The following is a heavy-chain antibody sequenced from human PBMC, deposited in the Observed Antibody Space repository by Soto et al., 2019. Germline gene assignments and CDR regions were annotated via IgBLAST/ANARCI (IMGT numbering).Heavy chain of an antibody. D-gene: IGHD3-3*01. CDR1: GFTFSSCA. J-gene: IGHJ4*02. V-gene: IGHV3-30-3*01. CDR2: ISYDGSNK. CDR3: ARDKRDLRFLEWSYYFDY. Sequence: QVQLVESGGGVVQPGRSLRLSCAASGFTFSSCAMHWVRQAPGKGLEWVALISYDGSNKYYADSVKGRFTISRDNSKKTLYLQMNSLRSEDTAVYYCARDKRDLRFLEWSYYFDYWGQGTLVTVSS.